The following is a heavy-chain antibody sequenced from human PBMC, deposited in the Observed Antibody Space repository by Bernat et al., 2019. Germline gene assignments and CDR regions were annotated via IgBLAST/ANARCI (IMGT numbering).Heavy chain of an antibody. CDR3: TTDHTALWFGEGGDAFDI. Sequence: EVQLVESGGGLVKPGGSLRLSCAASGFTFSNAWMNWVRQAPGKGLEWVGRIKSKTDGGTTDYAAPVKGRFTISRDDSKNTLYLQMNSLKTEDTAVYYCTTDHTALWFGEGGDAFDIWGQGTMVTVSS. CDR2: IKSKTDGGTT. J-gene: IGHJ3*02. V-gene: IGHV3-15*07. D-gene: IGHD3-10*01. CDR1: GFTFSNAW.